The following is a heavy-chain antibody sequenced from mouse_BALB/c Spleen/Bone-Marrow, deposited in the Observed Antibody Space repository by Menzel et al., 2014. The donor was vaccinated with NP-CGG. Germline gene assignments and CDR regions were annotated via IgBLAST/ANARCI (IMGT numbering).Heavy chain of an antibody. CDR3: ARRGLRRGYYFDY. CDR2: ILPGSGST. D-gene: IGHD2-4*01. CDR1: GYTFSSYW. J-gene: IGHJ2*01. Sequence: VQLQQSGAELMKPGASVKISCKATGYTFSSYWIEWVKQRPGHGLEWIGEILPGSGSTNYNEKFKGKATFTADTSSNTAYTQLSSLTSEDSAVYYCARRGLRRGYYFDYWGQGTTLTVSS. V-gene: IGHV1-9*01.